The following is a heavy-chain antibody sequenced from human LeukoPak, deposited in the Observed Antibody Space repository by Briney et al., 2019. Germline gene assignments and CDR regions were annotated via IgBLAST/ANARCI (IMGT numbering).Heavy chain of an antibody. CDR1: GFNFNIYS. V-gene: IGHV3-30*02. Sequence: GGSLRLSCRASGFNFNIYSMNWVRQAPGKGLEWVAFIRNDGGNKYYVDSVKDRFTISRDNSKNTLYLQMDSLRAEDTAVYYCAKKGHDNSGLFDYWGQGTLVTVSS. D-gene: IGHD5-12*01. J-gene: IGHJ5*01. CDR3: AKKGHDNSGLFDY. CDR2: IRNDGGNK.